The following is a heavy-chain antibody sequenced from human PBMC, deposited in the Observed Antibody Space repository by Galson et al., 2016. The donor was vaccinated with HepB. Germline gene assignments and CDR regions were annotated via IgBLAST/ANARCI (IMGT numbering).Heavy chain of an antibody. Sequence: CKASGYRFTRYGMSWVRQAPGQGPEWLGWISTRKGKTTVSQKFKDRLTISRDNSNNTLYLQMNGLRAEDTAVYYCAKERLVRRIFDHWGQGTLLTVSS. D-gene: IGHD1-1*01. V-gene: IGHV1-18*01. CDR3: AKERLVRRIFDH. CDR2: ISTRKGKT. CDR1: GYRFTRYG. J-gene: IGHJ4*02.